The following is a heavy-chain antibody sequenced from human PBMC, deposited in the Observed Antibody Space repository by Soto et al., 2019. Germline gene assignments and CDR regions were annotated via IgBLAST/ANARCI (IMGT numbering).Heavy chain of an antibody. V-gene: IGHV3-30*18. CDR2: ISYDGSNK. CDR3: AKEENEEQWLVNLPDRGGMDV. Sequence: QVQLVESGGGVVQPGRSLRLSCTASGFTFSSYGMHWVRQAPGKGLEWVAVISYDGSNKYYADSVKGRFTISRDNSKNALYLQMNSLRAEDTAVYYGAKEENEEQWLVNLPDRGGMDVWGQGTTVTVSS. D-gene: IGHD6-19*01. J-gene: IGHJ6*02. CDR1: GFTFSSYG.